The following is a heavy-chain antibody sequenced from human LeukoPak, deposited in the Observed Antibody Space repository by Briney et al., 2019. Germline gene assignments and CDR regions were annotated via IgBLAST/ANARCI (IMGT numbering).Heavy chain of an antibody. CDR3: ARRRDGDY. D-gene: IGHD5-24*01. V-gene: IGHV3-7*01. CDR1: GFTFSSYA. J-gene: IGHJ4*02. CDR2: IKQDGSEK. Sequence: PGGSLRLSCAASGFTFSSYAMSWVRQAPGKGLEWVANIKQDGSEKYYVDSVKGRFTISRDNAKNSLYLQMNSLRAEDTAVYYCARRRDGDYWGQGTLVTVSS.